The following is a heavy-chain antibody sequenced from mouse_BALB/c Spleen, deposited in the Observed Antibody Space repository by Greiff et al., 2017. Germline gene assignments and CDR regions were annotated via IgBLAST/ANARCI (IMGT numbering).Heavy chain of an antibody. CDR2: ISSGSSTI. V-gene: IGHV5-17*02. Sequence: EVQGVESGGGLVQPGGSRKLSCAASGFTFSSFGMHWVRQAPEKGLEWVAYISSGSSTIYYADTVKGRFTISRDNPKNTLFLQMTSLRSEDTAMYYCARGHGNYDYYAMDYWGQGTSVTVSS. CDR3: ARGHGNYDYYAMDY. D-gene: IGHD2-1*01. CDR1: GFTFSSFG. J-gene: IGHJ4*01.